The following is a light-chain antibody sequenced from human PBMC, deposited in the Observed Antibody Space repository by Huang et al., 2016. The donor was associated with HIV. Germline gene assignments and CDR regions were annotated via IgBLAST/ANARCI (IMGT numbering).Light chain of an antibody. CDR1: QSVSGSY. J-gene: IGKJ3*01. CDR3: QVYGTSPPGP. V-gene: IGKV3-20*01. Sequence: EIVLTQSPGTLSLSPGERATLSCRASQSVSGSYLDWYQQKPGQAPRLLCYGASSRATGIPDRFSGSVSGTDFTLTITRLEPEVIALYYGQVYGTSPPGPFGPGATVHIK. CDR2: GAS.